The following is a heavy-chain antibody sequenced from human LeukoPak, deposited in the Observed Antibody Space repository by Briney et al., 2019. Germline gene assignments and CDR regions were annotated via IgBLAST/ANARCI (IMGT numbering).Heavy chain of an antibody. V-gene: IGHV3-11*01. Sequence: SSSGSTIYYADSVKGRFTISRDNAKNSLYLRMNSLRAEDTAVYYCARESEVVTGGRGYFQHWGQGTLVTVSS. D-gene: IGHD4-23*01. CDR3: ARESEVVTGGRGYFQH. CDR2: SSSGSTI. J-gene: IGHJ1*01.